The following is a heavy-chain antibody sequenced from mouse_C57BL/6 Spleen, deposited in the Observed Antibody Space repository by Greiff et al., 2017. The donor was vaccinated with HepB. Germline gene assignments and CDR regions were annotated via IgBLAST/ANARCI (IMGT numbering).Heavy chain of an antibody. CDR2: IDPSDSYT. Sequence: QVQLQQPGAELVKPGASVKLSCKASGYTFTSYWMQWVKQRPGQGLEWIGEIDPSDSYTNYNQKFKGKATLTVDTSSSTAYMQLSSLTSEDSAVYYCARELGKGDYFDYWGQGTTLTVSS. V-gene: IGHV1-50*01. CDR3: ARELGKGDYFDY. CDR1: GYTFTSYW. D-gene: IGHD4-1*01. J-gene: IGHJ2*01.